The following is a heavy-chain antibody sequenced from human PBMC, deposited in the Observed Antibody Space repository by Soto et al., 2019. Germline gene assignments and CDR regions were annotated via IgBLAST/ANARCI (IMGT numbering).Heavy chain of an antibody. CDR3: ARYSGYGFFDY. Sequence: ASVKVSCKASGYTFTSYGISWVRQAPGQGLEWMGWISPNNGNTSYAQKLQGRVTMTTNTSTSTAYMELSSLRSEDTAVYYCARYSGYGFFDYWGQGTLVTVSS. D-gene: IGHD5-12*01. CDR2: ISPNNGNT. CDR1: GYTFTSYG. J-gene: IGHJ4*02. V-gene: IGHV1-18*01.